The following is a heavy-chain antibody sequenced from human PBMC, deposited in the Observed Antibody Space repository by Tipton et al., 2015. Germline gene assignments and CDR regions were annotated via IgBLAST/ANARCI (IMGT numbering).Heavy chain of an antibody. J-gene: IGHJ3*02. CDR1: GFTFSSYT. CDR3: ARAESHGFKM. V-gene: IGHV3-21*04. CDR2: ISSTSTYI. Sequence: SLRLSCAASGFTFSSYTMKWVRQAPGKGLEWVSSISSTSTYIYYADSVKGRFTISRDNAKNSLFLQMNSLKAEDTAVYYCARAESHGFKMCGQGTMVTVSS.